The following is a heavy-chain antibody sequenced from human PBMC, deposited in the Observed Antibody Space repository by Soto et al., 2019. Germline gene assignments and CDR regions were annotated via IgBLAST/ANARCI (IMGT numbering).Heavy chain of an antibody. V-gene: IGHV5-51*01. CDR2: IYPGDSDT. CDR3: ARFRGDYDILTGDYPAGGYFDY. Sequence: KTPGESLKISCKGSGYSFSSYWIGWVRQMPGKGLEWMGIIYPGDSDTRYSPSFQGHVTISADKSISTAYMQWSSLKASDTAMYYCARFRGDYDILTGDYPAGGYFDYWG. J-gene: IGHJ4*01. D-gene: IGHD3-9*01. CDR1: GYSFSSYW.